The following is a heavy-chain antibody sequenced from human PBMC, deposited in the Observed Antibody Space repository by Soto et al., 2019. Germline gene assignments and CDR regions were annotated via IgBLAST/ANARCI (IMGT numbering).Heavy chain of an antibody. CDR1: GFTVSSNY. Sequence: EVQLVESGGGLVQPGGSLRLSCAASGFTVSSNYMSWVRQAPGKRLEWVSVIYSGGSTYYADSVKGRFTISRHNSKNTLYLQMNSLRAEDTAVYYCARVGIAAAGMANDYWGQGTLVTVSS. V-gene: IGHV3-53*04. CDR3: ARVGIAAAGMANDY. CDR2: IYSGGST. J-gene: IGHJ4*02. D-gene: IGHD6-13*01.